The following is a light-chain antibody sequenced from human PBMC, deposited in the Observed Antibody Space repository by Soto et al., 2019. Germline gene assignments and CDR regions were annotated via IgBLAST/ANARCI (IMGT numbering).Light chain of an antibody. V-gene: IGKV3-20*01. CDR3: QHYGSAPGVT. CDR2: GAS. Sequence: EIVLTQSPGTLSLSPGERATLSCRASQSVSNNYLAWYQQKPGQAPRLLIYGASSRATGIPDRFSGSGSGTDFTLTISRLEPEDFAVIYCQHYGSAPGVTFGPGTKVDIK. J-gene: IGKJ3*01. CDR1: QSVSNNY.